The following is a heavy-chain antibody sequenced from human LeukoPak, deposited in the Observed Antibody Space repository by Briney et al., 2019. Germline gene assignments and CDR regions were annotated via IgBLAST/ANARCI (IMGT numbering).Heavy chain of an antibody. D-gene: IGHD2-21*01. CDR3: PSKGATYCGGDCYSN. J-gene: IGHJ4*02. Sequence: ASVKVSCKASGGTFSRYTISWVRQAPGQGLEWMGGIIAILGIANYAQKLQGRVTITADKSKSTASMKLRSLRSEDTAVYYCPSKGATYCGGDCYSNWGQGTLVTVSS. V-gene: IGHV1-69*02. CDR2: IIAILGIA. CDR1: GGTFSRYT.